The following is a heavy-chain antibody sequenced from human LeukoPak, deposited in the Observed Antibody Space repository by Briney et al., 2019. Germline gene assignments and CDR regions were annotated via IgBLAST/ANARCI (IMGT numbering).Heavy chain of an antibody. CDR1: GCTFSSYA. Sequence: GGSLRLSCAASGCTFSSYAMSWVRQAPGKGLEWVSAISGSGGSTYYADSVKGRFTISRDNSKNTLYLQMNSLRAEDTAVYYCAKDSPNYYDSSGYHPWGQGTLVTVSS. J-gene: IGHJ5*02. CDR2: ISGSGGST. V-gene: IGHV3-23*01. CDR3: AKDSPNYYDSSGYHP. D-gene: IGHD3-22*01.